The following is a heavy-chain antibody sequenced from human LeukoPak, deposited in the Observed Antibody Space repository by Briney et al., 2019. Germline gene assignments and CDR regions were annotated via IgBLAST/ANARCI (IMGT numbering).Heavy chain of an antibody. CDR3: AKEKLVYAIASFDY. Sequence: GGSLRLSCTASGFTFSIYSMMWVRQAPGKGREWVSYISSSSSTIYYADSVKGRFTISRDNSKNTLYLQMNSLRAEDTAVYYCAKEKLVYAIASFDYWGQGTLVTVSS. CDR1: GFTFSIYS. J-gene: IGHJ4*02. V-gene: IGHV3-48*01. D-gene: IGHD2-8*01. CDR2: ISSSSSTI.